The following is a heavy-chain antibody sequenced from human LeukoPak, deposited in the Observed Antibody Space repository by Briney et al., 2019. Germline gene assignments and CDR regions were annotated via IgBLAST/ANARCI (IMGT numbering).Heavy chain of an antibody. CDR1: GFTFSNAW. J-gene: IGHJ4*02. Sequence: TGGSLRLSCAASGFTFSNAWMTWVHQAPGKGLEWVGRIKSKTDGGTTDYAAPAKGRFTISRDDSKNTLYLQMNSLRTEDTALYFCTTELRWQLPNFDYWGQGTLVTVSS. D-gene: IGHD2-15*01. CDR2: IKSKTDGGTT. V-gene: IGHV3-15*01. CDR3: TTELRWQLPNFDY.